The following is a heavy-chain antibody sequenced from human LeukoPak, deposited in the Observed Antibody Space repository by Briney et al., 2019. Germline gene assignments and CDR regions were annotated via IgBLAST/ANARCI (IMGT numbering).Heavy chain of an antibody. D-gene: IGHD1-26*01. CDR3: ARARKWELLSFYYYGMDV. V-gene: IGHV4-59*12. CDR2: IYHSGST. J-gene: IGHJ6*01. CDR1: GGSISSYY. Sequence: SETLSLTCTVSGGSISSYYWSWMRQPPGKGLEWIGYIYHSGSTYYNPSLKSRVTISVDRSKNQFSLKLSSVTAADTAVYSCARARKWELLSFYYYGMDVWGHGTTVTVSS.